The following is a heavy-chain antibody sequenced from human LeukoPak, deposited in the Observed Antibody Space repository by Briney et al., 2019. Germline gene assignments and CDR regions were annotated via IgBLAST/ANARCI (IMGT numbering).Heavy chain of an antibody. D-gene: IGHD5-18*01. J-gene: IGHJ4*02. CDR3: AMDTAMVSFDY. Sequence: ASVKVSCKASGYTLTGYYMHWVRQAPGQGLEWMGRINPNSGGTNYAQKFQGRVTMTRDTSISTAYMELSRLRSDDTAVYYCAMDTAMVSFDYWGQGTLVTVSS. V-gene: IGHV1-2*06. CDR2: INPNSGGT. CDR1: GYTLTGYY.